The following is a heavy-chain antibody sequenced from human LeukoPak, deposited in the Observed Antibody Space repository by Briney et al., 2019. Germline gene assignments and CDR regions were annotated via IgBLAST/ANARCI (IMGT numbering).Heavy chain of an antibody. CDR1: GFTFSSYA. CDR2: ISGSGGST. V-gene: IGHV3-23*01. Sequence: GGSLRLSCAASGFTFSSYAMSWVRQAPGKGLEWVSAISGSGGSTYYADSVKGRFTISRGNSKNTLYLQMNSLRGEDTAVYYCAKHASGYFGWSLQFGLHYRGQRTLVTVAT. J-gene: IGHJ4*02. CDR3: AKHASGYFGWSLQFGLHY. D-gene: IGHD3-9*01.